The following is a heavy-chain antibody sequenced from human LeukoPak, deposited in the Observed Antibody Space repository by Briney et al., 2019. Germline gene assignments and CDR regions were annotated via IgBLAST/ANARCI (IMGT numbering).Heavy chain of an antibody. V-gene: IGHV4-30-2*01. D-gene: IGHD4-17*01. J-gene: IGHJ6*02. CDR1: GGSISSGGYS. CDR3: ARGRDYGDYYYYGLDV. Sequence: PSQTLSLTCAVSGGSISSGGYSWSWIRQPPGKGLEWIGYIYHSGSTYYNPSLKSRVTISVDRSKNQFSLKLSSVTAADTAVYYCARGRDYGDYYYYGLDVWGQGTTVTVSS. CDR2: IYHSGST.